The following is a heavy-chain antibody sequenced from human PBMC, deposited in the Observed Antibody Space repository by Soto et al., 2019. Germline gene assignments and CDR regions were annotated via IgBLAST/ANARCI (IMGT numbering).Heavy chain of an antibody. V-gene: IGHV3-48*02. CDR3: ARDSHFGYGMDV. CDR2: ISSVSHTI. Sequence: EVHLVESGGGLVQPGGSLRLSCTASGFTFSTYYRKWVRQAPGKGLEWLSYISSVSHTIYYADSVKGRFTISRDNAKNSLFLQMNSLRDEDTAMYYCARDSHFGYGMDVWGQGTTVTVSS. CDR1: GFTFSTYY. D-gene: IGHD3-10*01. J-gene: IGHJ6*02.